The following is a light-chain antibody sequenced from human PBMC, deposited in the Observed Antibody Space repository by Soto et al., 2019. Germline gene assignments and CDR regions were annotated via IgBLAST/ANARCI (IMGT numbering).Light chain of an antibody. V-gene: IGLV2-14*01. CDR1: SSDVGGYNY. CDR3: SSYTSSSTLLV. Sequence: QSALTQRASVSGSPGQSITISCTGTSSDVGGYNYVSWYQQHPGKAPKLMIYDVSNRPSGVSNRFSGSKSGNTASLTISGLQAEDEADYYCSSYTSSSTLLVFGTGTKLTVL. J-gene: IGLJ1*01. CDR2: DVS.